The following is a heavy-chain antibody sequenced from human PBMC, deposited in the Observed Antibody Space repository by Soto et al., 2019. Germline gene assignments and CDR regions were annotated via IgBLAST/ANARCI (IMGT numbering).Heavy chain of an antibody. CDR1: GVTFSSDA. D-gene: IGHD2-15*01. CDR3: AKDLTVAATPGWFDP. Sequence: GGSLRLSCAASGVTFSSDAMSGVRQAQGKGLGWVSAISGSGGSTYYAYSVNGRFTISRDNSKNTLYLQMNSLRAEDTAVYYCAKDLTVAATPGWFDPWGQGTLVTVSS. V-gene: IGHV3-23*01. CDR2: ISGSGGST. J-gene: IGHJ5*02.